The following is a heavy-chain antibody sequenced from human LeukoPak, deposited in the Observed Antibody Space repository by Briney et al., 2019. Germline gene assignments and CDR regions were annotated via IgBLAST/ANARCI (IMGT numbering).Heavy chain of an antibody. CDR3: ARTIYSSSSYYYYVMDV. J-gene: IGHJ6*02. D-gene: IGHD6-6*01. Sequence: GESLQISCKGSGYSFTSYWISWVRQMPGKGLEWMGRIDPSDSYTNYSPSFQGHVTISADKSISTAYLQWSSLKASDTAMYYCARTIYSSSSYYYYVMDVWGQGTTVTVSS. CDR1: GYSFTSYW. V-gene: IGHV5-10-1*01. CDR2: IDPSDSYT.